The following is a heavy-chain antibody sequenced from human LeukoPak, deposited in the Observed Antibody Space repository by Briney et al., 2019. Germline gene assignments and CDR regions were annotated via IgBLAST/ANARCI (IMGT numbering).Heavy chain of an antibody. Sequence: KGLEWXXXFISSGRNTYYADCVKGRLTISRDTCKSTLHLQMDSLRAEDTAVYYCAKDLRQLSLYYYFDYWGQGPLVTVSS. V-gene: IGHV3-23*01. D-gene: IGHD3-16*02. CDR2: FISSGRNT. J-gene: IGHJ4*02. CDR3: AKDLRQLSLYYYFDY.